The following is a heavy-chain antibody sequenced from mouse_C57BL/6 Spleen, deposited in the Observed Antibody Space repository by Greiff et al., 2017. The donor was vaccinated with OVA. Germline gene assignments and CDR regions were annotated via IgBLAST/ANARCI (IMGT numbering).Heavy chain of an antibody. CDR1: GYSFTGYY. Sequence: EVQLQQSGPELVKPGASVKISCKASGYSFTGYYMNWVKQSPEKSLEWIGEINPSTGGTTYNQKFKAKATLTVDKSSSTAYMQLKSLTSEDSAVYYCAREPPLYYYGRGMDYWGQGTSVTVSS. CDR3: AREPPLYYYGRGMDY. V-gene: IGHV1-42*01. CDR2: INPSTGGT. D-gene: IGHD1-1*01. J-gene: IGHJ4*01.